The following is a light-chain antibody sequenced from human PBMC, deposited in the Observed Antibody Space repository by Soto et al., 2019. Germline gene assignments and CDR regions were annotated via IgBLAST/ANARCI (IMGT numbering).Light chain of an antibody. Sequence: DIQMTQSPSSLSASVGDRVTITCRGSQRISTYLNWYQHKPGQAPKLLIYVGSLLQSGVPSRFSGSGSGTDFTLTISGLQPEDFATYYCQQSYDTVAITFGQGTRLEI. CDR1: QRISTY. CDR3: QQSYDTVAIT. V-gene: IGKV1-39*01. J-gene: IGKJ5*01. CDR2: VGS.